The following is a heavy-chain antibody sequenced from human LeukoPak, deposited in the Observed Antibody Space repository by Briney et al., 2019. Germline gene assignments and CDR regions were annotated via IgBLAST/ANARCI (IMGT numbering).Heavy chain of an antibody. D-gene: IGHD3-10*01. V-gene: IGHV3-30-3*01. CDR2: ISYDGSNK. CDR3: ARDSDETFDI. CDR1: GFTFSSYA. J-gene: IGHJ3*02. Sequence: PGRSQRLSCAASGFTFSSYAMHWVRQAPGKGLEWVAVISYDGSNKYYADSVKGRFTISRDNSKNTLYLQMNSLRAEDTAVYYCARDSDETFDIWGQGTMVTVSS.